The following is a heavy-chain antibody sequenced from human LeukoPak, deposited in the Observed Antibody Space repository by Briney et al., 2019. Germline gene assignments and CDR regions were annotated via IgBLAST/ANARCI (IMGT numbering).Heavy chain of an antibody. CDR1: GFTFSSYA. CDR2: ISYDGSNK. Sequence: GRSLRLSCAASGFTFSSYAMHWVRQAPGKGLEWVAVISYDGSNKYYADSVKGRFTISRDNSKNTLYLQMNSLRAEDTAVYYCARDPRPTSSLWFGELYAPFDYWGQGTLVTVSS. V-gene: IGHV3-30*04. D-gene: IGHD3-10*01. CDR3: ARDPRPTSSLWFGELYAPFDY. J-gene: IGHJ4*02.